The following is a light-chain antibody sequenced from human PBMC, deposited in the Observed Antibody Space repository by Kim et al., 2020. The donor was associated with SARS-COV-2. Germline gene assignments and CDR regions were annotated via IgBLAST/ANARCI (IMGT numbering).Light chain of an antibody. CDR2: AAI. CDR1: PRVSTSN. J-gene: IGKJ2*01. V-gene: IGKV3-20*01. Sequence: EIVLTQSPGTLSLSPGERATLSCRASPRVSTSNLAWYQQKPGQAPRLLIYAAIHRPGGIPDRFSGSGSGTDFTLTISRLEPEDFAVYYCQYYDTSPYTFGQGTNLEI. CDR3: QYYDTSPYT.